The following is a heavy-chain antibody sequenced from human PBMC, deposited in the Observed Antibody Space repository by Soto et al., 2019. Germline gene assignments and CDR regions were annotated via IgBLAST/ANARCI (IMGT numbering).Heavy chain of an antibody. CDR3: ARGGNRFSNTASGVGGFDF. J-gene: IGHJ4*02. CDR1: GVSISSSY. CDR2: IYYTGTT. V-gene: IGHV4-59*01. Sequence: LSLTCTVSGVSISSSYWSWIRQSPGTGLEWIGYIYYTGTTNYNPSLKRRVTISLDTAKNQFSLNVNSLTTADTAVYFCARGGNRFSNTASGVGGFDFWGQGTLVTVSS. D-gene: IGHD2-2*01.